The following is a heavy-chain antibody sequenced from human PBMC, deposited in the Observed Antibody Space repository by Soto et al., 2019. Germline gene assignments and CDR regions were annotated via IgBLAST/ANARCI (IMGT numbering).Heavy chain of an antibody. D-gene: IGHD6-19*01. CDR3: APPYMYSSGLSFYGMDV. J-gene: IGHJ6*02. CDR1: GFTFSSYW. V-gene: IGHV3-74*01. Sequence: EVQLVESGGGLVQPGGSLRLSCAASGFTFSSYWMHWVRQAPGKGLVWVSRINSDGSSKSYAEPVKGRFTISRDNAKNTVYLQMNSLRAEDTAVDYCAPPYMYSSGLSFYGMDVWGQGTTVTVSS. CDR2: INSDGSSK.